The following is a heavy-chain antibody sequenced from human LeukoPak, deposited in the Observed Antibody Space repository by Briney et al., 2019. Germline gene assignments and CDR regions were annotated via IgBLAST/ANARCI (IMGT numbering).Heavy chain of an antibody. V-gene: IGHV3-53*01. J-gene: IGHJ5*02. CDR2: IYGGGTT. Sequence: GGSLRLSCAASGFTVSSNYMSWVRQAPGKGLEWVSVIYGGGTTYYADSVKGRFTISRDNSKNTLSLQMNRLRAEDRAVYYCARITMSRFDPWGQGTLVTVS. CDR3: ARITMSRFDP. D-gene: IGHD3-10*02. CDR1: GFTVSSNY.